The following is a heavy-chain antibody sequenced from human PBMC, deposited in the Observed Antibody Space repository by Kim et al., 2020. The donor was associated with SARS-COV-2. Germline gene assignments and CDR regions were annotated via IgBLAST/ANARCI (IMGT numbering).Heavy chain of an antibody. CDR1: GFSLTSYA. CDR2: VSYDGDHI. CDR3: AREASGGAK. J-gene: IGHJ4*02. D-gene: IGHD2-21*01. Sequence: GGSLRLSFAASGFSLTSYAMHWVRQAPGKGLQWVAVVSYDGDHIFYADSVKGRFTISRDLSTNTVFLEMNGLKTDDTVMYYCAREASGGAKWGQGTLVTV. V-gene: IGHV3-30*03.